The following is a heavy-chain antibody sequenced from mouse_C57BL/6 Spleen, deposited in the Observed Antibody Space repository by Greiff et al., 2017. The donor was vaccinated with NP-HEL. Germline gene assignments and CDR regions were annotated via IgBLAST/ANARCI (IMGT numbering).Heavy chain of an antibody. CDR3: ARRGDGSYYFDY. D-gene: IGHD1-1*01. CDR2: IYPSDSET. CDR1: GYTFTSYW. Sequence: QVHVKQSGAELVRPGSSVKLSCKASGYTFTSYWMDWVKQRPGQGLEWIGNIYPSDSETHYNQKFKDKATLTVDKSSSTAYMQLSSLTSEDSAVYYCARRGDGSYYFDYWGQGTTLTVSS. V-gene: IGHV1-61*01. J-gene: IGHJ2*01.